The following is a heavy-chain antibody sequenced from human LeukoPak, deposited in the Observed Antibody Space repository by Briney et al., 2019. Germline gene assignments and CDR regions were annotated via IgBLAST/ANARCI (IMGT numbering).Heavy chain of an antibody. V-gene: IGHV6-1*01. D-gene: IGHD1-1*01. Sequence: SQTLSLTCAISGDSVTSNSAAWNWIRQAPSRGLEWLGSTYYRSKWYNDYAVSVKSRITINPDTSKNQFSLQLNAVTPEDTAVYYCVRDERNGGWFDPWGQGAMVTVSS. CDR3: VRDERNGGWFDP. J-gene: IGHJ5*02. CDR2: TYYRSKWYN. CDR1: GDSVTSNSAA.